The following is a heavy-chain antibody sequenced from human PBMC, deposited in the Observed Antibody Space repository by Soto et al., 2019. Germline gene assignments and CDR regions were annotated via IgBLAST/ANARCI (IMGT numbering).Heavy chain of an antibody. CDR1: GFTVSSNY. Sequence: EVQLVESGGGLIQPGGSLRLSCAASGFTVSSNYMSWVRQAPGKGLEWVSVIYSGGSTYYADSVKGRFTISRDNSKNTLYLQMNSLRAEDTAVYYCARAVGGGLDAIDIWGQGTMVTVSS. CDR3: ARAVGGGLDAIDI. D-gene: IGHD3-16*01. V-gene: IGHV3-53*01. CDR2: IYSGGST. J-gene: IGHJ3*02.